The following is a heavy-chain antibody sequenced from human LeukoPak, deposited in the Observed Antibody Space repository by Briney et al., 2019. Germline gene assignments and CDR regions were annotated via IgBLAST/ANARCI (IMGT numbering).Heavy chain of an antibody. Sequence: GGTLRLSCAASGFTFSSYSMNWVRQAPGKGLEWVSIIYSGGSTYYADSVKGRFTISKDNSKNTVYLQMNSLRAEDTAVDFYARELRGRFDCWGQGTLVTVSS. D-gene: IGHD4-17*01. CDR3: ARELRGRFDC. J-gene: IGHJ4*02. V-gene: IGHV3-53*01. CDR1: GFTFSSYS. CDR2: IYSGGST.